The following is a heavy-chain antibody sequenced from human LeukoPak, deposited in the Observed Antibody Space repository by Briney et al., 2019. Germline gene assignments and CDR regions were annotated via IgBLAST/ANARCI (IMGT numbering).Heavy chain of an antibody. CDR3: ARWRGAQSEFEY. CDR2: IKQDGSEK. J-gene: IGHJ4*02. V-gene: IGHV3-7*01. Sequence: PGGSLRLSCTASGFTFSTDWMSWVRQAPGKGLECVSSIKQDGSEKEYVDSVNGRFTISRDNAKNSLYLQMISLRAEDTAVYYCARWRGAQSEFEYWGQGTLVTVSS. CDR1: GFTFSTDW. D-gene: IGHD3-3*01.